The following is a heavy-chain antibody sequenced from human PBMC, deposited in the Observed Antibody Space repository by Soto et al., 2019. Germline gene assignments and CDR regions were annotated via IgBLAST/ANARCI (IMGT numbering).Heavy chain of an antibody. J-gene: IGHJ4*02. CDR2: INAGNGTT. V-gene: IGHV1-3*01. D-gene: IGHD2-2*01. CDR1: GYTFTSYA. CDR3: ARVSCSSTSCYRGDYFDY. Sequence: QVQLVQSGAEVKKPGASVKVSCKASGYTFTSYAMHWVRQAPGQRLEWMGWINAGNGTTKYSQKFQGRVTITRDTSASTAYMELSSLRSEDTAVYYCARVSCSSTSCYRGDYFDYWGQGTLVTVSS.